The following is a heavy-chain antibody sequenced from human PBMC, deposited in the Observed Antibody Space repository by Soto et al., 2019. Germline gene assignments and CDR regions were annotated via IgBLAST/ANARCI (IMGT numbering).Heavy chain of an antibody. CDR3: ANSITMIPTDC. CDR1: GFTFSSYA. Sequence: GSLRLPCSASGFTFSSYAMSGVRQAPGKGLEWVSAISGSGGSTYYADSVKGRFTISRDNSKNTLYLQMNSLRAEDTAVYYCANSITMIPTDCWGQGTLVTVSS. D-gene: IGHD3-22*01. CDR2: ISGSGGST. J-gene: IGHJ4*02. V-gene: IGHV3-23*01.